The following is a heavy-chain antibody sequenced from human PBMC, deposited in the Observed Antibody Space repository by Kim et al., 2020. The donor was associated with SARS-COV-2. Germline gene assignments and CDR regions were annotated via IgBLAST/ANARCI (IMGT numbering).Heavy chain of an antibody. CDR1: GWSFRTYY. Sequence: SETLSLTCAVSGWSFRTYYWSWVRQPPGKGLEWIGEINHSGSTNYNPSLKSRVTISGDTSKNEFSLKLTSVTAADTAVYYCARLGYYGSGSYSGYWGPGTLVTVSS. D-gene: IGHD3-10*01. V-gene: IGHV4-34*01. CDR3: ARLGYYGSGSYSGY. CDR2: INHSGST. J-gene: IGHJ4*02.